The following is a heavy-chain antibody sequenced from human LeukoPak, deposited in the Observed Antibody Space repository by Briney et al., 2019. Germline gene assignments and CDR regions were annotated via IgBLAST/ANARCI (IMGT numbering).Heavy chain of an antibody. Sequence: SETLSLTCTVSGGSVSSSSYYWGWIRQPPGKGLEWIGSIYYGGSTYYHPSLKSRVTISVDTSKNQFSLKLSSVTAADTAVYYCARLSSGSSPWYYFDYWGQGTLVTVSS. CDR2: IYYGGST. V-gene: IGHV4-39*07. J-gene: IGHJ4*02. CDR1: GGSVSSSSYY. CDR3: ARLSSGSSPWYYFDY. D-gene: IGHD3-10*01.